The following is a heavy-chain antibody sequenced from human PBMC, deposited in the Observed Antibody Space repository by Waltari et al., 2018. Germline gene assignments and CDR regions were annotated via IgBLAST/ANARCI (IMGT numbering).Heavy chain of an antibody. J-gene: IGHJ6*02. D-gene: IGHD1-26*01. V-gene: IGHV1-8*02. CDR3: ARQEGGDYYYYGMDV. CDR1: GYTFTSSD. CDR2: MNPNSGNT. Sequence: QVQLVQSGAEVKKPGASVKVSCKASGYTFTSSDINWVRPTTGQGLEWMGWMNPNSGNTGYAQKFQGRVTMTRNTSISTAYMELSSLRSEDTAVYYCARQEGGDYYYYGMDVWGQGTTVTVSS.